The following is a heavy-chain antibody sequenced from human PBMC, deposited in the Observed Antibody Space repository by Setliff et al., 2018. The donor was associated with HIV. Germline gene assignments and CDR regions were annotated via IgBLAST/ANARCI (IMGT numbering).Heavy chain of an antibody. D-gene: IGHD3-16*01. CDR3: AKRTFGSGRFDP. Sequence: SETLSLTCSVSGDSISSGSYYWSWIRLPAGKGLEWIGQIHTTGCTNYNPSPKSRVTISIDTSKNQFTLKLNSVTSTDTAVYYCAKRTFGSGRFDPWGQGTLVTVSS. J-gene: IGHJ5*02. CDR1: GDSISSGSYY. V-gene: IGHV4-61*09. CDR2: IHTTGCT.